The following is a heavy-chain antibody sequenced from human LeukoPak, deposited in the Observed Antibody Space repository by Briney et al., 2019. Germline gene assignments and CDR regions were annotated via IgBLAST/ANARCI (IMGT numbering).Heavy chain of an antibody. D-gene: IGHD3-22*01. CDR3: ARWGKYYYDSSGYYY. J-gene: IGHJ4*02. CDR2: IHPNSGGT. Sequence: ASVKVSCTASGYTFTGYYMHWVRQAPGQGLAWMGWIHPNSGGTKYAQRFQGRVTVTRDTSISTVYMELSRLRSDDTAVYYCARWGKYYYDSSGYYYWGQGTLVSVSS. CDR1: GYTFTGYY. V-gene: IGHV1-2*02.